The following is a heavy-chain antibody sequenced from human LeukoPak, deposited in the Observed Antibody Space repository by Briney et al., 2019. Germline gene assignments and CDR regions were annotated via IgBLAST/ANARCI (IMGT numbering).Heavy chain of an antibody. CDR1: GFTFSSYA. V-gene: IGHV3-23*01. Sequence: PGGSLRLSCAASGFTFSSYAMSWVRQAPGKGLEWVSAISGSGGSKYYADSVKGRFTISRDNSKNTLYLQMNSLRAEDTAVYYCAKVAQCSSTSCYRPSGMYFQHWGQGTLVTVSS. J-gene: IGHJ1*01. CDR3: AKVAQCSSTSCYRPSGMYFQH. CDR2: ISGSGGSK. D-gene: IGHD2-2*01.